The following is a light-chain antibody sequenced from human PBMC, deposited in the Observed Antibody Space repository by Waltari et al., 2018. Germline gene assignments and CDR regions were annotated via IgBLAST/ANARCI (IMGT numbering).Light chain of an antibody. Sequence: ELVFTQSPGTRPLSPGERAALSCRASQSVRRTLAWYQQKPGLAPKLLIYGASIRATCIPDRFTGSGSGTDFSLTISSLEPEDFAIYFCQHYVRLPATFGQGTKVEIK. CDR3: QHYVRLPAT. CDR2: GAS. CDR1: QSVRRT. J-gene: IGKJ1*01. V-gene: IGKV3-20*01.